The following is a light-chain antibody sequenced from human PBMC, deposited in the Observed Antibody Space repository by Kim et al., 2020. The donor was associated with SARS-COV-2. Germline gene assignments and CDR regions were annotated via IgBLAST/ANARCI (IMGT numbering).Light chain of an antibody. CDR2: GAS. Sequence: EIVLTQSPGTLSLSPGERATLSCRASQSISSYLAWYRHKPGQAPRLLIYGASNRATGIPDRFRGSGSGTDFTLSISRLEPEDFAVYYCQHYGSSPGTFGQGTKVDIK. V-gene: IGKV3-20*01. J-gene: IGKJ1*01. CDR3: QHYGSSPGT. CDR1: QSISSY.